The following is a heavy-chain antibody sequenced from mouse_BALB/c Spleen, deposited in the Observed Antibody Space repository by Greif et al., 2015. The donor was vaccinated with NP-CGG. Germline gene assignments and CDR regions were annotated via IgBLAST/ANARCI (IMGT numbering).Heavy chain of an antibody. V-gene: IGHV1S137*01. Sequence: QVHVKQSGAELVRPGVSVKISCKGSGYTFTDYAMHWVKQSHAKSLEWIGVISTYYGDASYNQKFKGKATMTVDKSSSTAYMELARLTSEDSAIYYCARRDGYNYFDYWGQGTTLTVSS. CDR1: GYTFTDYA. D-gene: IGHD1-2*01. J-gene: IGHJ2*01. CDR2: ISTYYGDA. CDR3: ARRDGYNYFDY.